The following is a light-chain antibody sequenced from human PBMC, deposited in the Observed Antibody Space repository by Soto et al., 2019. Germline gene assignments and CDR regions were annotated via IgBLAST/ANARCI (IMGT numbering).Light chain of an antibody. J-gene: IGKJ3*01. V-gene: IGKV1-9*01. CDR3: QQLQRTPFT. CDR2: GAS. CDR1: QDISRY. Sequence: QLTQSPSSLSASVGDRVTITCRASQDISRYLAWYQQKAGKAPKLLIYGASTLQSGVPSRFSGFGSGTEFTLTISSLQPEDVATYHCQQLQRTPFTFGPGTTVDV.